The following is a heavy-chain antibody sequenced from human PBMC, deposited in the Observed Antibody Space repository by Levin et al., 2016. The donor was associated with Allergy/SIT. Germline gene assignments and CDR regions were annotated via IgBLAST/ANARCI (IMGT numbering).Heavy chain of an antibody. D-gene: IGHD3-3*01. V-gene: IGHV3-48*02. CDR2: ISSSSSTI. Sequence: WIRQPPGKGLEWVSYISSSSSTIYYADSVKGRFTISRDNAKNSLYLQMNSLRDEDTAVYYCASSDFWSNYYYYMDVWGKGTTVTVSS. CDR3: ASSDFWSNYYYYMDV. J-gene: IGHJ6*03.